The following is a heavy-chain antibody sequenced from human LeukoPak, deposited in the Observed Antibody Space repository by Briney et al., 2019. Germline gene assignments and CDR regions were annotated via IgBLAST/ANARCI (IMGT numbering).Heavy chain of an antibody. CDR2: IYYSGST. CDR1: GGSISSSSYY. D-gene: IGHD3-10*01. V-gene: IGHV4-39*07. J-gene: IGHJ5*02. CDR3: AREGVRGVRRDDNWFDP. Sequence: PSETLSLTCTVSGGSISSSSYYWGWIRQPPGKGLEGIGSIYYSGSTYYNPSLKSRVTISVDTSKNQFSLKLSSVTAADTAVYYCAREGVRGVRRDDNWFDPWGQGTLVTVSS.